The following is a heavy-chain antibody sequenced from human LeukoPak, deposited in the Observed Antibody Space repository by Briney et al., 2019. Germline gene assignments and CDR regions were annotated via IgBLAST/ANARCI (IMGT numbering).Heavy chain of an antibody. CDR3: ARGESLVMTMPQCYGMDV. CDR2: INHSGST. V-gene: IGHV4-34*01. D-gene: IGHD4/OR15-4a*01. J-gene: IGHJ6*02. Sequence: PSETLSLTCAVYGGSFSGYYWSWIRQPPGKGLEWIGEINHSGSTNYNPSLKSRVTISVDTSKNQFSLKLSSVTAADTAVYYCARGESLVMTMPQCYGMDVWGQGTTVTVSS. CDR1: GGSFSGYY.